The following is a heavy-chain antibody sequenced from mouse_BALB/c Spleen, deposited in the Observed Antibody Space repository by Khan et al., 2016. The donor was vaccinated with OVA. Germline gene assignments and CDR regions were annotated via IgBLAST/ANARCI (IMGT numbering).Heavy chain of an antibody. CDR2: IYFSGTI. Sequence: EVQLQESGPDLVKPSQSLSLTCTVTGYSITSGYSWHWIRQFPGNKLEWMGYIYFSGTINYNPSLKSRISITRDTSKNQFFLQLHSVTTEDTATYYCARDGNYMDNWGQGTSVTVSS. CDR3: ARDGNYMDN. CDR1: GYSITSGYS. D-gene: IGHD2-1*01. V-gene: IGHV3-1*02. J-gene: IGHJ4*01.